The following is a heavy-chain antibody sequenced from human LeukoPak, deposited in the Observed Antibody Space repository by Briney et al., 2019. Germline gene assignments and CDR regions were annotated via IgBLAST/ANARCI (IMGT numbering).Heavy chain of an antibody. J-gene: IGHJ4*02. CDR1: GLTFSSYA. D-gene: IGHD5-12*01. CDR2: ISSSSSYI. CDR3: ARERSWYSGYD. V-gene: IGHV3-21*01. Sequence: GRSLRLSCAASGLTFSSYAMNWVRQAPGKGLEWVSSISSSSSYIYYADSVKGRFTISRDNAKNSLYLQMNSLRAEDTAVYYCARERSWYSGYDWGQGTLVTVSS.